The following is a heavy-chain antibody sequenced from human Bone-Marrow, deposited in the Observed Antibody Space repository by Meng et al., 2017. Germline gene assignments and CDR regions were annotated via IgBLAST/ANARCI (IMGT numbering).Heavy chain of an antibody. V-gene: IGHV2-5*02. Sequence: VKWSGSALVKPTQTLTLTFTFSGFSLSTCCVGLVWNRQRQGPAMVWLAIIYWDYNERSSPYLHSRLTITKDTSKNQVLLTMTNMAAADAATYYCSQGCSYGWYYFDYWGQGTLVTVSS. CDR2: IYWDYNE. J-gene: IGHJ4*02. D-gene: IGHD5-18*01. CDR1: GFSLSTCCVG. CDR3: SQGCSYGWYYFDY.